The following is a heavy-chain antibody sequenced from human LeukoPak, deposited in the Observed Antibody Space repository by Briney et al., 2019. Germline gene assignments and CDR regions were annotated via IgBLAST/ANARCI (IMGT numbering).Heavy chain of an antibody. CDR2: IHYSGTT. Sequence: SETLSLTCTVSGGSISSYYWSWVRQPPGKGLEWIGYIHYSGTTNYNPSLKSRVTISVDTSKNQFSLKLSSVTAADTAVYFCARVSWFPGTSYYYMDVWGKGTTVTVSS. CDR1: GGSISSYY. CDR3: ARVSWFPGTSYYYMDV. V-gene: IGHV4-59*01. J-gene: IGHJ6*03. D-gene: IGHD1-1*01.